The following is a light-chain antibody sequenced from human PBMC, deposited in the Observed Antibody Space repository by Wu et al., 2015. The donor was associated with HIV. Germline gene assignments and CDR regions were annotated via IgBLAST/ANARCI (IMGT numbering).Light chain of an antibody. V-gene: IGKV3-20*01. CDR1: QSVSSSS. CDR3: QQYSSSPIT. CDR2: GAS. J-gene: IGKJ5*01. Sequence: EIVLTQSPGTLSLSPGERATLSCRASQSVSSSSLAWYQQKPGQAPRLLIYGASSRATGIPDRFSGSGSGTDFTLTISRLEPEDSAVYYCQQYSSSPITFGQGHDWR.